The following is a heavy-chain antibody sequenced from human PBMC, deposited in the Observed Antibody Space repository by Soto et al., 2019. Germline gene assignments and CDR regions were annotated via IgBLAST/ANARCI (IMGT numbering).Heavy chain of an antibody. CDR3: ARDCSSTSCYRRGMDV. J-gene: IGHJ6*02. V-gene: IGHV3-21*01. CDR2: ISSSSSYI. Sequence: EVQLVESGGGLVKPGGSLRLSCAASGFTFSSYSMNWVRQAPGKGLEWVSSISSSSSYIYYADSVKGRFTISRDNAKNSLYLQMNSLRAEDTAVYYCARDCSSTSCYRRGMDVWGQGTTVTVSS. CDR1: GFTFSSYS. D-gene: IGHD2-2*01.